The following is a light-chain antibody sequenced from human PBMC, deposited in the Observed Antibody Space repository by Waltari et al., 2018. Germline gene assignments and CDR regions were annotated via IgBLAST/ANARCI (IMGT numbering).Light chain of an antibody. V-gene: IGLV1-40*01. Sequence: QSVLTQPPSVSGAPGQRVSISCTGSGSNLGDGYAVPWYQQHPGKAPKLLIYGTSTRPPGVPDRFFGSQSGTSASLAITALQAEDEAEYYCQSYDTSLSVVFGGGTKLTVL. CDR3: QSYDTSLSVV. J-gene: IGLJ2*01. CDR2: GTS. CDR1: GSNLGDGYA.